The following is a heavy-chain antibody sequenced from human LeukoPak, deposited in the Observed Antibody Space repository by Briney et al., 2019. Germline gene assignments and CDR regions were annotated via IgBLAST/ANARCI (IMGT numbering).Heavy chain of an antibody. Sequence: PSETLSLTCAVYGGSFSGYYWSWIRQPPGKGLEWIGEINHSGSTNYNPSLKSRVTISVDTSKNQFSLKLSSVTAADTAVYYCARVMSITIFGVAVFEVRSYGMDVWGQGTTVTASS. CDR1: GGSFSGYY. J-gene: IGHJ6*02. CDR2: INHSGST. CDR3: ARVMSITIFGVAVFEVRSYGMDV. D-gene: IGHD3-3*01. V-gene: IGHV4-34*01.